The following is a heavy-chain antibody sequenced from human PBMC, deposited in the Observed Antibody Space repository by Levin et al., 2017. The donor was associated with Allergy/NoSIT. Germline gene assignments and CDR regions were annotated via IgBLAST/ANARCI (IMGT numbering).Heavy chain of an antibody. Sequence: GGSLRLSCAASGFTFSSYAMSWVRQAPGKGLDWVSGISGSGESTFYADSVKGRFTISRDNSKNTLYLQMDSLRADDTAVYYCAKGKRSGYGVYYYYSADVWGQGTTVTVSS. D-gene: IGHD3-3*01. CDR2: ISGSGEST. CDR3: AKGKRSGYGVYYYYSADV. J-gene: IGHJ6*02. CDR1: GFTFSSYA. V-gene: IGHV3-23*01.